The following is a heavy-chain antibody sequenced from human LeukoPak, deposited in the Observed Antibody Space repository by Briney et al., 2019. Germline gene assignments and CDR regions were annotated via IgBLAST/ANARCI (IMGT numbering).Heavy chain of an antibody. CDR3: ARVRGYCSGGSCFPFDS. V-gene: IGHV3-7*01. CDR1: GFTFTSYW. CDR2: IKQDGSEK. Sequence: GGSLRLSCAASGFTFTSYWMTWLRQAPGKGLEWVANIKQDGSEKYYVDSLKGRFTISRDNAKSSLYLQMNSLRAEDTAVYYCARVRGYCSGGSCFPFDSWGQGTLVTVSS. J-gene: IGHJ4*02. D-gene: IGHD2-15*01.